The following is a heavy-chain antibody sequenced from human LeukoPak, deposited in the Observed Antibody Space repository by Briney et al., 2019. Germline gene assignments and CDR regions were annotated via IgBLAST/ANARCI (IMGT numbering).Heavy chain of an antibody. Sequence: GGSLRLSCAASGFTFSSIAMTWVRQAPGKGLEWASTIRGNGDNAYNADSVRGRFAISRDDSKNALFLQMNSLRLEDTAIYYCAKGQELDDGVFDSWGQGTRVTVSS. V-gene: IGHV3-23*01. CDR3: AKGQELDDGVFDS. CDR2: IRGNGDNA. CDR1: GFTFSSIA. J-gene: IGHJ4*02. D-gene: IGHD1-1*01.